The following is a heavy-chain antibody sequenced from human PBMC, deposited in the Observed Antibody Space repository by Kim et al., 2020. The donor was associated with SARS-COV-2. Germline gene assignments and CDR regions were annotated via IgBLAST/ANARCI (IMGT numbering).Heavy chain of an antibody. CDR3: ARNSDTIGFVY. Sequence: KCYGDSVTGRFTISRDNSKNTLYLQVNSLRVEDTAVYFCARNSDTIGFVYWGQGTLVTVSS. V-gene: IGHV3-33*01. J-gene: IGHJ4*02. CDR2: K. D-gene: IGHD3-10*01.